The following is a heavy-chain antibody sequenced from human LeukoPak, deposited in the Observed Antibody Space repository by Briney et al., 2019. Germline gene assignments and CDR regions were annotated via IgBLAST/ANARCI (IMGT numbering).Heavy chain of an antibody. D-gene: IGHD1-7*01. CDR3: TRTWPGNTCFNF. CDR1: GFNFNDAW. Sequence: PGGSLRLSCATSGFNFNDAWMNGVRQAPGKGLEWLGRIKSISYGGTIDYAAPVKGRFTISRDDSKNTLYLQMDSLETEDTAIYYCTRTWPGNTCFNFWGQGTLVTVSS. CDR2: IKSISYGGTI. V-gene: IGHV3-15*01. J-gene: IGHJ4*02.